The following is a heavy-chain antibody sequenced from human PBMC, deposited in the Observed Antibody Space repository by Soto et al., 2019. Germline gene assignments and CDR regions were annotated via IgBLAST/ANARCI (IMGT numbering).Heavy chain of an antibody. D-gene: IGHD3-22*01. V-gene: IGHV1-69*06. CDR3: ARDKSADSSGYLYYFDY. J-gene: IGHJ4*02. CDR2: IIPLFGTI. CDR1: GGTFSSDA. Sequence: QVQLVQSGAEVKKPRSSVKVSCKPSGGTFSSDAITWVRQAPGQGLEWMGGIIPLFGTINYAQKFQGRVTITADKSTTTAYMELISMRADDTAVYYCARDKSADSSGYLYYFDYWGQGTLVTVSS.